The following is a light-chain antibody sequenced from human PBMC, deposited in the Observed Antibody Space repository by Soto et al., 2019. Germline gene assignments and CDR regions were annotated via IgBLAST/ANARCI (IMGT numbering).Light chain of an antibody. CDR2: EVS. V-gene: IGLV2-23*02. J-gene: IGLJ7*01. CDR3: CSYGGSRAV. CDR1: SSDVGSHNL. Sequence: QSLLTQPASVSGSPGQSSTISFTGTSSDVGSHNLVSWYQQHPGQAPKLMIYEVSKRPLGVSTRFSASKSGNTASLTISGLQAEDEADYYCCSYGGSRAVFGGGTQLTVL.